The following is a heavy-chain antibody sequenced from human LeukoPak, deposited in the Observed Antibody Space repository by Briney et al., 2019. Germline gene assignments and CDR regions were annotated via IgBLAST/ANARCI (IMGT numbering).Heavy chain of an antibody. CDR3: ARDRTTGTTWTYAFDI. Sequence: GGSLRLSCAASGFTFSSYSMNWVRQAPGKGLEWVSSISSSSSYIYYADSVKGRFTISRDNAKNSLYLQMNSLRAEDTAVYYCARDRTTGTTWTYAFDIWGQGTMVTVSS. D-gene: IGHD1-1*01. CDR1: GFTFSSYS. CDR2: ISSSSSYI. V-gene: IGHV3-21*01. J-gene: IGHJ3*02.